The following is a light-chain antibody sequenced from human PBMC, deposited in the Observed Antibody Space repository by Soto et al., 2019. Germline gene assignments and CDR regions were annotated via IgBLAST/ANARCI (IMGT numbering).Light chain of an antibody. V-gene: IGKV1-12*01. Sequence: DIPMTQSPSSVSASVGDRVTITCRASQGINSRLGWYQQKPGRAPNLLIYGASSLQSGVPSRFSGSESGTDFTLTISSLQPEDFATYYCQQSHHFPLTFGGGTKVEIK. CDR3: QQSHHFPLT. CDR2: GAS. J-gene: IGKJ4*01. CDR1: QGINSR.